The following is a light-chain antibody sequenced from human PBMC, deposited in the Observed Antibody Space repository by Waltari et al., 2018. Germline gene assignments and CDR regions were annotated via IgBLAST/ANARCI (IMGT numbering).Light chain of an antibody. V-gene: IGKV1-39*01. CDR3: QQSYSTPAA. CDR1: QSISAY. J-gene: IGKJ5*01. Sequence: DIQMTQSPSTLSASVGDRVTITCWAGQSISAYLNWYQQRPGKAPKLLIYDASTLQSGVPSRFSRGGSEADFTLTISILQAEDFATYCYQQSYSTPAAFGQGTRLEVK. CDR2: DAS.